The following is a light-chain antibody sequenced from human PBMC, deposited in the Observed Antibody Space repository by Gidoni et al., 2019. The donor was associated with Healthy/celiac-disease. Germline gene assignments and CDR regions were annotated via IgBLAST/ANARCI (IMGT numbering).Light chain of an antibody. CDR1: SSNIGSNT. J-gene: IGLJ3*02. CDR2: SNN. V-gene: IGLV1-44*01. Sequence: QSVLTQPPSASGTPGQRVTISCSGSSSNIGSNTGNWYQQLPGTAPKLLIYSNNQRPSGVPARFSGSKSGTSASLAISGLQSEDEADYYCAAWDDSLTGHWVFGGGTKLTVL. CDR3: AAWDDSLTGHWV.